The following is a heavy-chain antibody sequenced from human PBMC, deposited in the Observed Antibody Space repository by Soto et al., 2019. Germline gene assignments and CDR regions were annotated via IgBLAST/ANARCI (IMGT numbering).Heavy chain of an antibody. V-gene: IGHV4-59*01. CDR1: GGTISNYY. CDR3: TRVGGYYGDYPNFDY. Sequence: PSETLSLTCTVSGGTISNYYWSWIRQPPGKGLEWMGYMYYSGSTKYNSSLKSRVTISVGTSNNQFFLKLNSVTAADTAVYFCTRVGGYYGDYPNFDYWGRGTLVTVYS. J-gene: IGHJ4*02. CDR2: MYYSGST. D-gene: IGHD4-17*01.